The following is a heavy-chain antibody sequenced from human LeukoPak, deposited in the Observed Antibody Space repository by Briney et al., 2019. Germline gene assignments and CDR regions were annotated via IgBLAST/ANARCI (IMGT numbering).Heavy chain of an antibody. CDR2: IYYGGST. D-gene: IGHD6-13*01. CDR3: ARDGRGTSSSWSFDY. V-gene: IGHV4-59*01. Sequence: SETLSLTCTVSGGSISGYYWSWIRQPPRKGLEWIGNIYYGGSTNYNPSLKSRVTISVDTSKKQFSLKLSSVTAEDTAVYFCARDGRGTSSSWSFDYWGQGTLITVSS. CDR1: GGSISGYY. J-gene: IGHJ4*02.